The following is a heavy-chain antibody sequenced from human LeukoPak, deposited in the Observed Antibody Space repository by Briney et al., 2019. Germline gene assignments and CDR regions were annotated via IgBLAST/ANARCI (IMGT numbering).Heavy chain of an antibody. CDR2: ISSSGTTT. CDR1: GFTFSSYD. Sequence: QPGGSLRLSCAASGFTFSSYDMYWVRQAPGKGLEWVSYISSSGTTTHYGDSVKGRFTISRDNAKNSLYLQMNSLRAEDTAVYYCARGRRPDAFDIWGQGTMVTVSS. CDR3: ARGRRPDAFDI. J-gene: IGHJ3*02. V-gene: IGHV3-48*03.